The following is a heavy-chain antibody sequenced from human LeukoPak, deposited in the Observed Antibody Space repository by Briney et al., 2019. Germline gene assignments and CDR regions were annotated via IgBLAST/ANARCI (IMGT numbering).Heavy chain of an antibody. CDR3: ATVGGSTRRSYYYMDV. V-gene: IGHV4-61*02. J-gene: IGHJ6*03. Sequence: SQTLSLTCTVSGGSISSGSYYWSWIRQPAGKGLEWIGRIYTSGSTNYNPSLKSRVTISVDTSKNQFSLKLSSVTAADTAVYYCATVGGSTRRSYYYMDVWGKGTTVTVSS. D-gene: IGHD2-2*01. CDR1: GGSISSGSYY. CDR2: IYTSGST.